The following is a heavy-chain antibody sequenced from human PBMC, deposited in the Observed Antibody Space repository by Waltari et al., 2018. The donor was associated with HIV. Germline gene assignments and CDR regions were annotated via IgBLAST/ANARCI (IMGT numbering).Heavy chain of an antibody. Sequence: QVQLVESGGGVVQPGRYMGLSCAASGFTFKNYDTHWVRQAPGKGLEWVAVIWYDGSNKYYADSVKGRFTISRDNSKNRLYLQMNSLRAEDTAVYYCARDRGGSSSLVLDSWGQGTLVTVSS. CDR2: IWYDGSNK. V-gene: IGHV3-33*01. CDR1: GFTFKNYD. D-gene: IGHD6-6*01. J-gene: IGHJ4*02. CDR3: ARDRGGSSSLVLDS.